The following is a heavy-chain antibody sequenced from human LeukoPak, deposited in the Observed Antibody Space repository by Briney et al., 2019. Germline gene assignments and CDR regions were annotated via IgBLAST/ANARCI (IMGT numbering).Heavy chain of an antibody. V-gene: IGHV1-8*01. CDR3: ARGLGYYDSSGYYPDY. CDR2: MNPNSGNT. CDR1: GYTFTSYD. J-gene: IGHJ4*02. D-gene: IGHD3-22*01. Sequence: GASVKVFCKASGYTFTSYDINWVRQATGQGLEWMGWMNPNSGNTGYAQKFQGRVTMTRNTSISTAYMELSSLRSEDTAVYHCARGLGYYDSSGYYPDYWGQGTLVTVSS.